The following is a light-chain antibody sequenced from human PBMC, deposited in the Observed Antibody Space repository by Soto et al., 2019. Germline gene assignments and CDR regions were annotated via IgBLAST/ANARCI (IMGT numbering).Light chain of an antibody. CDR3: QQSYSTPVT. CDR2: AAS. J-gene: IGKJ1*01. Sequence: DIQMPQSPSSLSTSVGDRATITCRASQSISSYLNWYQQKPGKAPKLLIYAASSLQSGVPSRFSGSGSGTDFTLTISSLQPEDFATYYCQQSYSTPVTFGQGTKVDNK. V-gene: IGKV1-39*01. CDR1: QSISSY.